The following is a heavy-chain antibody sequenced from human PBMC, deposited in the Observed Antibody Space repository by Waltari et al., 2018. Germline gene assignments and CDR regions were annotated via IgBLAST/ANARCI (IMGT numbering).Heavy chain of an antibody. J-gene: IGHJ5*02. Sequence: QVQLVQSGTEVQKPGASVKVSCKAYGYTFSAYGITWVRQAPGQGLEWMGWISAYNGNTNYAQKFQGRVTMTTDTSANTAYMELRSLTSDDTAVYYCARDLSSYYDSSGRSGGVRNNWFDPWGQGSLVTVSS. CDR1: GYTFSAYG. V-gene: IGHV1-18*01. CDR2: ISAYNGNT. CDR3: ARDLSSYYDSSGRSGGVRNNWFDP. D-gene: IGHD3-22*01.